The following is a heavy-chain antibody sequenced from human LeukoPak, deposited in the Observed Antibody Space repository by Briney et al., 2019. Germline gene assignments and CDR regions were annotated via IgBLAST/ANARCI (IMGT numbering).Heavy chain of an antibody. CDR2: INPSGGST. V-gene: IGHV1-46*01. J-gene: IGHJ3*02. D-gene: IGHD6-19*01. Sequence: GASVKVSCKASGYTFTSYYMHWVRQAPGQGLEWMGRINPSGGSTSYAQKFQGRVTMTRGTSTSTVYMELSSLRSDDTAVYYCARERAVRSPFDIWGQGTMVTVSS. CDR3: ARERAVRSPFDI. CDR1: GYTFTSYY.